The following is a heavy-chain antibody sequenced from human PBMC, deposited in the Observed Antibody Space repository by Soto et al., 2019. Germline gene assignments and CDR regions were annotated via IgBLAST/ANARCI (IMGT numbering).Heavy chain of an antibody. V-gene: IGHV3-7*01. CDR2: IKRDGSDR. CDR1: GFTFSSYW. Sequence: GGSLRLSCAASGFTFSSYWMSWVRHTPGKGLEWVANIKRDGSDRYYVGSVKGRFTISRDNAKNSLYLHMNSLRAEDTAVYYCAREGYSYGTYFDYWGQGTLVTVSS. J-gene: IGHJ4*02. D-gene: IGHD5-18*01. CDR3: AREGYSYGTYFDY.